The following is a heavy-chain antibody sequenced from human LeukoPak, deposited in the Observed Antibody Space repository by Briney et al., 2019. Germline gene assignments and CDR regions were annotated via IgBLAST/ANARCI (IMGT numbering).Heavy chain of an antibody. J-gene: IGHJ6*02. D-gene: IGHD2/OR15-2a*01. CDR2: IDARSGIT. CDR3: AKIMTQDQYYWYGMDV. V-gene: IGHV3-48*01. Sequence: GGSLRLSCAASGFTFTIFGFNWVRQAPGKVPEWVSYIDARSGITYYADSVQGRFTISRDNAQESVFLQMNSLRAEDSAIYYCAKIMTQDQYYWYGMDVWGQGTTVTVSS. CDR1: GFTFTIFG.